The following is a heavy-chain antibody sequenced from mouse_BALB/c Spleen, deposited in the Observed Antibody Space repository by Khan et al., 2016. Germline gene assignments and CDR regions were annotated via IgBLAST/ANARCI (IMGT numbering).Heavy chain of an antibody. V-gene: IGHV14-3*02. CDR1: GFNIKDTY. D-gene: IGHD2-1*01. J-gene: IGHJ3*01. CDR3: ARGGNYVEFGN. CDR2: IDPANGNS. Sequence: VQLQQSGAELVKPGASVKLSCTASGFNIKDTYMHWVKQRPEQGLEWIGRIDPANGNSKTDPKFQGKATITADTSSNTAYLQFSSLTSEDTAVYYCARGGNYVEFGNWGQGTLVTGSA.